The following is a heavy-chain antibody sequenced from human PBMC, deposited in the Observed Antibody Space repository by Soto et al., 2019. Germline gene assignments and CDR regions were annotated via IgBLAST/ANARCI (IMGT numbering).Heavy chain of an antibody. Sequence: ASVKVSCKASGYTFTSYGISWVRQAPGQGLEWMGWISAYNGNTNYAQKLQGRVTMTTDTSTSTAYMELRSLRSDDTAVYYCAREKVVPAAGYYYYYTDVCGKATTLTVS. CDR3: AREKVVPAAGYYYYYTDV. J-gene: IGHJ6*03. CDR1: GYTFTSYG. V-gene: IGHV1-18*01. CDR2: ISAYNGNT. D-gene: IGHD2-2*01.